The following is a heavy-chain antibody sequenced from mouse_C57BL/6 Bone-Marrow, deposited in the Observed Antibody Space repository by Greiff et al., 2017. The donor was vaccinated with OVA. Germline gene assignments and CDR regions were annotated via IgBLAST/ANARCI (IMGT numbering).Heavy chain of an antibody. Sequence: QVQLQQPGAELVKPGASVKMSCKASGYTFTSYWITWVKQRPGQGLEWIGDIYPGSGSTNYNEKFKSKATLTVDTSSSTAYMQLSSLPSEDSAVYYCARGIYYGSSLYYFDYWGQGTTLTVSS. J-gene: IGHJ2*01. CDR2: IYPGSGST. D-gene: IGHD1-1*01. V-gene: IGHV1-55*01. CDR3: ARGIYYGSSLYYFDY. CDR1: GYTFTSYW.